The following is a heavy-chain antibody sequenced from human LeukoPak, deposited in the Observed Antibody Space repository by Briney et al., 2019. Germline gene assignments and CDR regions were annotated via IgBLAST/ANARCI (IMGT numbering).Heavy chain of an antibody. Sequence: SQTLSLTCTVSGGSISSGSYYWSWIRQPAGKGLEWIGRIYTSGSTYYNPSLKSRVTISVDTSKNQFSLKLSSVTAADRAVYYCARGLVDGYNSDWFDPWGQGTLVTVSS. D-gene: IGHD5-24*01. CDR2: IYTSGST. V-gene: IGHV4-61*02. J-gene: IGHJ5*02. CDR1: GGSISSGSYY. CDR3: ARGLVDGYNSDWFDP.